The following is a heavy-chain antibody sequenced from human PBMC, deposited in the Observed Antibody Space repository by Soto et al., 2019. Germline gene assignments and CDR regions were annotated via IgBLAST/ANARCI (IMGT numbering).Heavy chain of an antibody. CDR1: GFTFDDYA. CDR2: ISWNSGGST. Sequence: GGSLRLSCAASGFTFDDYAMHWVRQAPGKGLEWVSGISWNSGGSTYYADSVKGRFTISRDNSKNTLYLQMNSLRAEDTAVYYCAKEYRSGGSGDAFDIWGQGTMVTVSS. D-gene: IGHD2-15*01. CDR3: AKEYRSGGSGDAFDI. J-gene: IGHJ3*02. V-gene: IGHV3-23*01.